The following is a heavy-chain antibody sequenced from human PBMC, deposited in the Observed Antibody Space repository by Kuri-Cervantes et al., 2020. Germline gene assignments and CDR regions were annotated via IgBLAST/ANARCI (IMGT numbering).Heavy chain of an antibody. CDR3: ARAGGGMDV. CDR1: GFTFDDYA. Sequence: GGSLRLSCAASGFTFDDYAMHWVRQAPGKGLEWVSGISWNSGSIGYADSVKGRFTISRDNAKNSLYPQMNSLRAEDTAVYYCARAGGGMDVWGQGTTVTVSS. CDR2: ISWNSGSI. J-gene: IGHJ6*02. V-gene: IGHV3-9*01. D-gene: IGHD3-10*01.